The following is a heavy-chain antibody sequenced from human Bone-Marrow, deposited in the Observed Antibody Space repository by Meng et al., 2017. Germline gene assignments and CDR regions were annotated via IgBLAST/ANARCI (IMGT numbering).Heavy chain of an antibody. V-gene: IGHV4-34*01. CDR3: VYFWSGYFT. J-gene: IGHJ5*02. CDR1: GGSLSVYY. CDR2: SDHFGNT. Sequence: VQLQRWGSGMLKPSDPLSLPCAVFGGSLSVYYCNWFRQPPGEGLEWIGGSDHFGNTIYNPSLKGRLTISVDTSKNQISLRLSSVIAADTAVYYCVYFWSGYFTSGQGTLVTVSS. D-gene: IGHD3-3*01.